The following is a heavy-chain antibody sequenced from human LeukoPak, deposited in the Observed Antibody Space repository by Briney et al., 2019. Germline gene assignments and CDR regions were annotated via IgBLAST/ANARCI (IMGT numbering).Heavy chain of an antibody. CDR1: GGSISSSSYY. Sequence: SETLSLTCTVSGGSISSSSYYWGWIRQPPGKRLEWIGSIYYSGSTYYNPSLKSRVTISVDTSKNQFSLKLSSVTAADTAVYYCASLSYYYDSSGLYYFDYWGQGTLVTVSS. CDR2: IYYSGST. J-gene: IGHJ4*02. D-gene: IGHD3-22*01. CDR3: ASLSYYYDSSGLYYFDY. V-gene: IGHV4-39*01.